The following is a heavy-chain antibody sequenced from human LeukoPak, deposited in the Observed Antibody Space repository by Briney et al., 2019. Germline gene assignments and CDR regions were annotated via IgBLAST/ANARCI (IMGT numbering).Heavy chain of an antibody. J-gene: IGHJ4*02. CDR2: ISGSGDNT. D-gene: IGHD3-22*01. CDR1: GFTFSSYG. CDR3: AKGSYYDSSGSFYFDY. Sequence: PGRSLRLSCAASGFTFSSYGMHWVRQAPGKGLEWVSGISGSGDNTYYADSAKGRFTISRDNSKNTLYVQVNSLGTEDTAAYYCAKGSYYDSSGSFYFDYWGQGTLVTVSS. V-gene: IGHV3-23*01.